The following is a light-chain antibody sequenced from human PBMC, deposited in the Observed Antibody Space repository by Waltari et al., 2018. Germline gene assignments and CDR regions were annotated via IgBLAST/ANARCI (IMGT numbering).Light chain of an antibody. CDR2: KVS. Sequence: DVVMTQSQLPLPVTLGEQAFIPSRSSQSPVHRDGNTYLNWFQPRPRQSTRRLIYKVSRRESGVPDRFSGSGSGTDFTLKISRVEAEDVGVYYCMQGSHWPRTFGQGTKLEI. CDR1: QSPVHRDGNTY. CDR3: MQGSHWPRT. J-gene: IGKJ2*01. V-gene: IGKV2-30*02.